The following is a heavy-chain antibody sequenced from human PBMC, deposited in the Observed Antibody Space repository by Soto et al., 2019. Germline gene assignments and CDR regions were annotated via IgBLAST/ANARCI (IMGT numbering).Heavy chain of an antibody. V-gene: IGHV3-33*01. Sequence: QVQLVESGGGVVQPGRSLRLSCAASGFTFSSYGMHWVRQAPGKGLEWVAVIWYDGSNKYYADSVKGRFTISRDNSKKTLYLQMNSLRAEDTAVYYCARADFHYDSSGYYYVNAFDIWGQGTMVTVSS. CDR1: GFTFSSYG. CDR2: IWYDGSNK. CDR3: ARADFHYDSSGYYYVNAFDI. J-gene: IGHJ3*02. D-gene: IGHD3-22*01.